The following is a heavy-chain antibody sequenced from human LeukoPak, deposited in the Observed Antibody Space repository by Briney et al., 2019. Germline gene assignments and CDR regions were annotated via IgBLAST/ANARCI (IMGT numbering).Heavy chain of an antibody. V-gene: IGHV3-33*06. CDR3: AKSIYFDY. J-gene: IGHJ4*02. CDR1: GFTFSSYG. CDR2: IWYDGSNN. D-gene: IGHD2/OR15-2a*01. Sequence: GGSLRLSRAASGFTFSSYGMHWASQAPGNGLEWVAVIWYDGSNNYYADSVKGRFIISRDNSKTTLDLQMNSMRAEDTAVYYCAKSIYFDYWGQGTLVTVSS.